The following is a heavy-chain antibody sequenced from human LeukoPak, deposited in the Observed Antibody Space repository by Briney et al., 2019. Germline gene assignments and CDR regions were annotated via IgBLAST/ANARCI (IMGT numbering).Heavy chain of an antibody. CDR3: AKDRGIAVAGTPLC. D-gene: IGHD6-19*01. Sequence: GGSLRLSCAASGFTVSSNYMSWVRQAPGKGLEWVSVIYSGGSTYYADSVKGRFTISRDNSKNTPYLQMNSLRAEDTAVYYCAKDRGIAVAGTPLCWGQGTLVTVSS. CDR2: IYSGGST. V-gene: IGHV3-66*01. CDR1: GFTVSSNY. J-gene: IGHJ4*02.